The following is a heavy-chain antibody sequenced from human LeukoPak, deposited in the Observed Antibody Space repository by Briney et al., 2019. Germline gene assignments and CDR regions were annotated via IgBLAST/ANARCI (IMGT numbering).Heavy chain of an antibody. D-gene: IGHD2-2*01. Sequence: ASVKVSCKASGYTFTGYYTHWVRQAPGQGLEWMGWINPNSGGTNYAQKFQGRVTMTRDTSISTAYMELSRLRSDDTAVYYCARDRGWEYQLLIDAFDIWGQGTMVTVSS. CDR2: INPNSGGT. J-gene: IGHJ3*02. CDR3: ARDRGWEYQLLIDAFDI. CDR1: GYTFTGYY. V-gene: IGHV1-2*02.